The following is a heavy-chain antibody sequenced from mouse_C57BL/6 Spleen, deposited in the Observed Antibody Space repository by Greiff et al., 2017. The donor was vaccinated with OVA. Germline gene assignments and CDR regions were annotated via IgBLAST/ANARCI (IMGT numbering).Heavy chain of an antibody. CDR2: ISSGSSTT. CDR1: GFTFSDYG. Sequence: EVQGVESGGGLVKPGGSLKLSCAASGFTFSDYGMHWVRQAPEKGLEWVAYISSGSSTTYYADTVKGRFTISRDNAKNTLFLQMTSLRSEDTAMYYCARGDGSSPFAYWGQGTLVTVSA. J-gene: IGHJ3*01. CDR3: ARGDGSSPFAY. V-gene: IGHV5-17*01. D-gene: IGHD1-1*01.